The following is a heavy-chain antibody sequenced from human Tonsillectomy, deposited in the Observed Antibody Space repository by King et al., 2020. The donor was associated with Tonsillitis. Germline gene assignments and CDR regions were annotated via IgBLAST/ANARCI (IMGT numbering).Heavy chain of an antibody. CDR1: GGSISSYY. Sequence: QLQESGPGLVKPSETLSLTCTVSGGSISSYYWSWIRQPPGKGLEWIGDIYYSGSTNYNPSLKIRVTISVDTSKNQFSLKLSSVTAADTAVYYCARGDSLFFNYWGQGTLVTVSS. CDR3: ARGDSLFFNY. D-gene: IGHD3/OR15-3a*01. CDR2: IYYSGST. J-gene: IGHJ4*02. V-gene: IGHV4-59*08.